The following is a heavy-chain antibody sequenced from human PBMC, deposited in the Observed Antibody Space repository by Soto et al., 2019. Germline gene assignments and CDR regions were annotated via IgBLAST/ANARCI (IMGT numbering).Heavy chain of an antibody. Sequence: QVQLVESGGGVVHPGRSLRLSCAASGFTFSSYGMHWVRQAPGKGLEWVAVISYDGSNKYYADSVKGRFTISRDNSKNTLYLQMNSLRAEDTAVYYCAKDRGDYEGGFDYWGQGTLVTVSS. CDR2: ISYDGSNK. J-gene: IGHJ4*02. V-gene: IGHV3-30*18. CDR3: AKDRGDYEGGFDY. CDR1: GFTFSSYG. D-gene: IGHD4-17*01.